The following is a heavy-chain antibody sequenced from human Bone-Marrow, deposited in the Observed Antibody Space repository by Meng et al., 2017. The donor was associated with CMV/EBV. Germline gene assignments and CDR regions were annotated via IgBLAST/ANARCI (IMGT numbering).Heavy chain of an antibody. CDR1: GFTFSSYW. Sequence: GGSLRLSCAASGFTFSSYWMHWVRQAPGKGLVWVSRINSDGSSTSYADSVKGRFTISRDNAKNTLYLQMNCLRAEYTAVYYCAQGYDSSGYYLVSWGPGTLVTVSS. CDR2: INSDGSST. D-gene: IGHD3-22*01. J-gene: IGHJ5*02. CDR3: AQGYDSSGYYLVS. V-gene: IGHV3-74*01.